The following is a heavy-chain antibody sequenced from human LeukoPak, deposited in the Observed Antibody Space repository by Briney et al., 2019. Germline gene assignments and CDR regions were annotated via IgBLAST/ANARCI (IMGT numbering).Heavy chain of an antibody. CDR2: INPNSGGT. V-gene: IGHV1-2*02. D-gene: IGHD1-26*01. Sequence: ASVTVSCKASGYTFTGYYIHWVRQAPGQGLEWMGWINPNSGGTNYAQKFQGRVTMTRDTPISTAYMELSRLRSDDTAVYYCARVGGTYRWGWDYWGQGTLVTASS. CDR3: ARVGGTYRWGWDY. J-gene: IGHJ4*02. CDR1: GYTFTGYY.